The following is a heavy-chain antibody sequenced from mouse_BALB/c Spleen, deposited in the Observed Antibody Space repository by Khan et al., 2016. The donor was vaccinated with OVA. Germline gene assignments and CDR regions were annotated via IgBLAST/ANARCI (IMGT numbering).Heavy chain of an antibody. V-gene: IGHV3-2*02. CDR1: GYSITSGYG. CDR3: ARTARIKY. J-gene: IGHJ2*01. CDR2: ISYSGST. Sequence: EVQLQESGPGLVKPSQSLSLTCTVTGYSITSGYGWNWLRPFPGNKLEWMGYISYSGSTNYNPSLKSRISITRDTSKNQFFLQLNSVTTEDAATYYYARTARIKYWGQGTTLTVSS. D-gene: IGHD1-2*01.